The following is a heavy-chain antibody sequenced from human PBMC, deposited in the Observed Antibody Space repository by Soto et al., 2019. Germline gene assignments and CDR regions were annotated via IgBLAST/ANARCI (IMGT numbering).Heavy chain of an antibody. V-gene: IGHV3-48*02. D-gene: IGHD2-15*01. CDR1: GITFSSYS. CDR2: ISDSSSTI. Sequence: PGGSLRLSCAASGITFSSYSMNWVRQAAGKGLEWVSYISDSSSTIYYADSVKGRFTISRDNAKNSLYLQMNSLRDEDTAVYYCATYCSGGSCYRPYYYYGMDVWGQGTTVTVSS. CDR3: ATYCSGGSCYRPYYYYGMDV. J-gene: IGHJ6*02.